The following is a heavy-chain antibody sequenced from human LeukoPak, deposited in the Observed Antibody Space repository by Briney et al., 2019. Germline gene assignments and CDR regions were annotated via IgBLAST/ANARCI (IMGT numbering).Heavy chain of an antibody. D-gene: IGHD2-15*01. CDR1: GYTFTGYY. J-gene: IGHJ4*02. CDR3: ATTIVVVAATGYYFDY. Sequence: GASVKVSCKSYGYTFTGYYMHWVRQAPGKGLEWMGGFDPEDGETIYAQKFQGRVTMTEDTSTDTAYMELSSLRSEDTAVYYCATTIVVVAATGYYFDYWGQGTLVTVSS. V-gene: IGHV1-24*01. CDR2: FDPEDGET.